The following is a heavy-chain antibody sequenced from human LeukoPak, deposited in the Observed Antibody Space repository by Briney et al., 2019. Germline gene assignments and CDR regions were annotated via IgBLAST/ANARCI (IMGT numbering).Heavy chain of an antibody. J-gene: IGHJ5*02. CDR3: ARDSVAGLRNWFDP. D-gene: IGHD4-17*01. CDR1: GFTFSSYS. Sequence: GGSLRLSCAASGFTFSSYSMNWVRQAPGKGLEWVSYISSSSSTIYYADSVKGRFTISRDNAKNSLYLQMNSLRAEDTAVYYCARDSVAGLRNWFDPWGQGTLVTVSS. CDR2: ISSSSSTI. V-gene: IGHV3-48*04.